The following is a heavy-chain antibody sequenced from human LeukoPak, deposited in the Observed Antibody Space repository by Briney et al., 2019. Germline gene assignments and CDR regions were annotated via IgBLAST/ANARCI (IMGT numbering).Heavy chain of an antibody. CDR1: GGSISSYY. CDR3: ARDSSGYWYPDAFDI. J-gene: IGHJ3*02. V-gene: IGHV4-59*01. CDR2: IYYSGST. Sequence: SETLSLTCTVSGGSISSYYWSWIRQPPGKGPEWIGYIYYSGSTNYNPSLKSRVTISVDTSKNQFSLKLSSVTAADTAVYYCARDSSGYWYPDAFDIWGQGTMVTVSS. D-gene: IGHD3-22*01.